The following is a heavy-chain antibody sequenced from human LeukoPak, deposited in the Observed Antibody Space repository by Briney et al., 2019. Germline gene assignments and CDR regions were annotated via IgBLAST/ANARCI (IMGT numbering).Heavy chain of an antibody. V-gene: IGHV1-46*01. Sequence: GASVKVSCKASGYTFTSYYMHWVRRAPGQGLEWMGIINPSGGSTSYAQKFQGRVTMTRDTSTSTVYMELSSLRSEDTAVYYCARAMITFGGVIVPLDYWGQGTLVTVSS. CDR3: ARAMITFGGVIVPLDY. J-gene: IGHJ4*02. CDR2: INPSGGST. CDR1: GYTFTSYY. D-gene: IGHD3-16*02.